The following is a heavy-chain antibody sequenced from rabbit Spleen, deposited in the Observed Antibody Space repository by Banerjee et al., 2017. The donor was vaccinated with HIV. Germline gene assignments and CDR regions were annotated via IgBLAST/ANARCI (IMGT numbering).Heavy chain of an antibody. J-gene: IGHJ4*01. CDR1: GFSFNSGYD. D-gene: IGHD4-1*01. CDR2: INAATGKP. CDR3: ARDLAGAIGWNFYL. Sequence: QSLEESGGGLVKPGASLTLTCKASGFSFNSGYDMCWVRQAPGKGLEWIACINAATGKPVYATWAKGRFTISRTSSTTVTLQMTSLTAADTATYFCARDLAGAIGWNFYLWGPGTLVTVS. V-gene: IGHV1S40*01.